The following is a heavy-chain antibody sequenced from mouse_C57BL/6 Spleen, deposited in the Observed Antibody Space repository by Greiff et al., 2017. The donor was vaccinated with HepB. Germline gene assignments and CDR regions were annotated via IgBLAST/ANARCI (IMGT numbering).Heavy chain of an antibody. V-gene: IGHV5-16*02. CDR1: GFTFSDYY. Sequence: EVLLVESEGGLVQPGSSMKLSCTASGFTFSDYYMAWVRQVPEKGLEWVANINYDGSSTYYLDSLKSRFIISRDNAKNILYLQMSSLKSEDTATYYCARRGYYGSRGAMDYWGQGTSVTVSS. J-gene: IGHJ4*01. CDR3: ARRGYYGSRGAMDY. D-gene: IGHD1-1*01. CDR2: INYDGSST.